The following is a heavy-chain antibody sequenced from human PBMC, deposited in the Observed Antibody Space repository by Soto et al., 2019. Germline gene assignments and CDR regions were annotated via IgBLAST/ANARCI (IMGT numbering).Heavy chain of an antibody. V-gene: IGHV4-59*08. CDR3: ARRYGRYFDY. CDR1: GGSISSYY. CDR2: IYYSGST. Sequence: QVQLQESGPGLVKPSETLSLTCTVSGGSISSYYWSWIRQPPGKGLEWIGYIYYSGSTNYNPSLXSXVXIXXDTSQNQFSLKLSSMTAADTAVYYCARRYGRYFDYWGQGTLVTVSS. J-gene: IGHJ4*02. D-gene: IGHD4-17*01.